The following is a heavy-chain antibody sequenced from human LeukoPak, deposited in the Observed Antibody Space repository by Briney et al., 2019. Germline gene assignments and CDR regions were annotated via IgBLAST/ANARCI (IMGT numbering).Heavy chain of an antibody. J-gene: IGHJ4*02. D-gene: IGHD6-13*01. CDR2: IWYDGSNK. V-gene: IGHV3-33*01. CDR3: ARNPGRAAAATLTY. Sequence: GRSLRLSCAASGFTFSSYGMHWVRQAPGKGLEWVAVIWYDGSNKYYADSVKGRFTISRDNSKNTLYLQMSSLRAEDTAVCYCARNPGRAAAATLTYWGQGTLVTVSS. CDR1: GFTFSSYG.